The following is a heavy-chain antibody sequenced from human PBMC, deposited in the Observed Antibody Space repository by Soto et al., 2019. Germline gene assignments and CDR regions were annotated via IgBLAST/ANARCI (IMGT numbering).Heavy chain of an antibody. J-gene: IGHJ4*02. CDR3: AKTPILLLWFGELLDYFAY. V-gene: IGHV3-23*01. Sequence: PGGSLRLSCAASGFTFSSYAMSWVRQAPGKGLEWVSAISGSGGSTYYADSVKGRFTISRDNSKNTLYLQMNSLRAEDTAVYYCAKTPILLLWFGELLDYFAYWGQGTLVTVSS. CDR1: GFTFSSYA. D-gene: IGHD3-10*01. CDR2: ISGSGGST.